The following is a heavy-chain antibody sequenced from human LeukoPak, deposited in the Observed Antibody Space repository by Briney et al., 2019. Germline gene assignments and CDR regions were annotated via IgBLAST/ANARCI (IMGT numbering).Heavy chain of an antibody. CDR1: GGSFSGYY. J-gene: IGHJ2*01. CDR2: IHYKGAT. V-gene: IGHV4-34*01. Sequence: SETLSLTCAVSGGSFSGYYWSWIRQSPGKGLEWIAEIHYKGATSHKPSLESRVTISGDTSKNQISLKVTSVTAADTAVYYCARGILGSFYFDVWGRGTLVIVSS. CDR3: ARGILGSFYFDV. D-gene: IGHD3-3*01.